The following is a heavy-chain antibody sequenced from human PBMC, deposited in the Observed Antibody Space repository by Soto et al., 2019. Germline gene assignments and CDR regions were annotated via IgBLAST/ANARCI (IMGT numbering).Heavy chain of an antibody. CDR2: IYHSGST. CDR3: ARVDYDFWSGYDLRN. Sequence: SETLSLTCAVSGGSISSSNWWSWVRQPPGKGLEWIGEIYHSGSTNYNPSLKSRVTISVDKSKNQFSLKLSSVTAADTAVYYCARVDYDFWSGYDLRNWGQGTLVTVSS. D-gene: IGHD3-3*01. V-gene: IGHV4-4*02. CDR1: GGSISSSNW. J-gene: IGHJ4*02.